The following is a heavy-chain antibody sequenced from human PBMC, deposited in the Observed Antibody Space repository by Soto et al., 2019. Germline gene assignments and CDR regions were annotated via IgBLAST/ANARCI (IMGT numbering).Heavy chain of an antibody. CDR3: ASRPVVQHSPDYGMDV. Sequence: EVQLVESGGGLVQPGGSLRLSCAASGFTFSSYSMNWVRQAPGKGLEWVSYISSSSSTIYYADSVKGRFTISRDNAKNSLYLQMNSLRAEDTAVYYCASRPVVQHSPDYGMDVWGQGTTVTVSS. CDR1: GFTFSSYS. V-gene: IGHV3-48*01. J-gene: IGHJ6*02. D-gene: IGHD2-15*01. CDR2: ISSSSSTI.